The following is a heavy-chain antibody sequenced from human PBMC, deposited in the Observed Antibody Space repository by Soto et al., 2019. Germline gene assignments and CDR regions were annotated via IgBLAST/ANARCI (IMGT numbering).Heavy chain of an antibody. CDR3: ASPCGFYWFWGRNDAFDI. D-gene: IGHD3-9*01. V-gene: IGHV1-2*04. CDR2: INPNSGGT. J-gene: IGHJ3*02. Sequence: ASVKVSCKASGYTFTGYYMHWVRQAPGQGLEWMGWINPNSGGTNYAQRFQGWVTMTRDTSISTAYMELSRLRSDDTAVYYCASPCGFYWFWGRNDAFDIWGQGTMVTVSS. CDR1: GYTFTGYY.